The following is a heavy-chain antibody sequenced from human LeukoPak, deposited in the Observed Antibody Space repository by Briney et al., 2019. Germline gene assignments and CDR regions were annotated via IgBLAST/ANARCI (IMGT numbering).Heavy chain of an antibody. Sequence: ASVKVSCKASGYTFTNHDFNWMRQASGQRLEWMGWINAGNGNTKYSQKFQGRVTITRDTSASTAYMELSSLRSEDTAVYYCARDGIAARRWHYWGQGTLVTVSS. V-gene: IGHV1-3*01. CDR1: GYTFTNHD. CDR3: ARDGIAARRWHY. J-gene: IGHJ4*02. CDR2: INAGNGNT. D-gene: IGHD6-6*01.